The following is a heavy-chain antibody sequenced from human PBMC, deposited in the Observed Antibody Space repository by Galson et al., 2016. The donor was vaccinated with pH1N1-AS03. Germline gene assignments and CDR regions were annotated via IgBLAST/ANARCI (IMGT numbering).Heavy chain of an antibody. Sequence: ETLSLTCSVSGASVSHYASYWGWIRQAPGKGLEWIATVSARGTTYHNPSLDSRLTISLDTSKNHFSLTLTSVTAADTAMYYCARARRDCSGGSCSQGGWFDHWGQGTLVVVSS. CDR3: ARARRDCSGGSCSQGGWFDH. D-gene: IGHD2-15*01. CDR2: VSARGTT. J-gene: IGHJ5*02. CDR1: GASVSHYASY. V-gene: IGHV4-39*07.